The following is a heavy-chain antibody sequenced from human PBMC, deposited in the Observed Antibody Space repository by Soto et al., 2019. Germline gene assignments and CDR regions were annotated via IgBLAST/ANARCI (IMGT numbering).Heavy chain of an antibody. V-gene: IGHV3-30-3*01. CDR3: ASDRHCSSTSCYLPWFDP. CDR1: GFTFSSYA. CDR2: ISYDGSNK. Sequence: GGSLRLSCAASGFTFSSYAMHWVRQAPGKGLEWVAVISYDGSNKYYADSVKGRFTISRDNSKNTLYLQMNSLRAEDTAVYYCASDRHCSSTSCYLPWFDPWGQGTLVTVSS. D-gene: IGHD2-2*01. J-gene: IGHJ5*02.